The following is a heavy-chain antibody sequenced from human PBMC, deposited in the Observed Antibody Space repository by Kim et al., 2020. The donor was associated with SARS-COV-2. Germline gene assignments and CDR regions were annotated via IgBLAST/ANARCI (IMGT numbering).Heavy chain of an antibody. J-gene: IGHJ6*02. CDR1: GFTFSSYW. Sequence: GGSLRLSCAASGFTFSSYWMSWVRQAPGKGLEWVANIKQDGSEKYYVDSVKGRFTISRDNAKNSLYLQMNSLRAEDTAVYYCARELLAPYYYYGMDVWGQGTTVTVSS. CDR2: IKQDGSEK. V-gene: IGHV3-7*03. CDR3: ARELLAPYYYYGMDV. D-gene: IGHD2-15*01.